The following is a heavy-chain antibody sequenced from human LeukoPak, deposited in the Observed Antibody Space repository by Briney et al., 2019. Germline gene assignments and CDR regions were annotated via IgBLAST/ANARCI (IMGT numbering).Heavy chain of an antibody. D-gene: IGHD3-22*01. CDR1: GGAISSSSYY. CDR2: IYYSGST. Sequence: PSETLSLTCTVSGGAISSSSYYWGWIRQPPGKGLEWIGSIYYSGSTYYNPSLKSRVTISVDTYKNQFSLKLSSVTAADTAVYYCARLRDTMIFNYWGQGTLVTVSS. V-gene: IGHV4-39*01. J-gene: IGHJ4*02. CDR3: ARLRDTMIFNY.